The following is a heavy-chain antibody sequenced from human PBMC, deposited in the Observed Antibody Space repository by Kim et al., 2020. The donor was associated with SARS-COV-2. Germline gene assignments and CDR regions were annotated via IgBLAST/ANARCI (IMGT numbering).Heavy chain of an antibody. D-gene: IGHD6-13*01. V-gene: IGHV3-23*01. CDR3: ANPRQPDY. J-gene: IGHJ4*02. CDR2: GDST. Sequence: GDSTRYGESVKGRFTISRDNSKNALYLQMSSLRAEDTAIYYCANPRQPDYWGQGTLVTVSS.